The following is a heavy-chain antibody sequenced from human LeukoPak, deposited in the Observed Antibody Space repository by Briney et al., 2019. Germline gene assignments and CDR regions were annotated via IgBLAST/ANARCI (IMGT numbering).Heavy chain of an antibody. V-gene: IGHV3-30*18. Sequence: GGSLRLSCAASGFTFSSYGMHWVRQAPGKGLEWVAVISYDGSNKYYADSVKGRFTISRDNSKNTLYLQMNSPRAEDTAVYYCAKGDIVVVTAILDYWGQGTLVTVSS. CDR1: GFTFSSYG. CDR3: AKGDIVVVTAILDY. D-gene: IGHD2-21*02. J-gene: IGHJ4*02. CDR2: ISYDGSNK.